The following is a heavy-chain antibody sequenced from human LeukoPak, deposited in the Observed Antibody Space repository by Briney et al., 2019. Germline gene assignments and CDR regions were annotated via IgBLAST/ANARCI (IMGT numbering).Heavy chain of an antibody. CDR1: GGTFSSYA. V-gene: IGHV1-8*02. CDR3: ARVGYCSSTSCYNFDP. Sequence: GASVKVSCKASGGTFSSYAISWVRQATGQGLEWMGWMNPNSGNTGYAQKFQGRVTMTRNTSISTAYMELSSLRSEDTAVYYCARVGYCSSTSCYNFDPWGQGTLVTVSS. J-gene: IGHJ5*02. CDR2: MNPNSGNT. D-gene: IGHD2-2*02.